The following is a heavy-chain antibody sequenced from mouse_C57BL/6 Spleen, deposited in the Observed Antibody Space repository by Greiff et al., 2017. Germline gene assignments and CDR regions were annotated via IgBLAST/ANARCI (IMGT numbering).Heavy chain of an antibody. CDR2: IYPGDGDT. CDR3: ARRDYWYVDV. CDR1: GYAFSSYW. Sequence: VQLQESGAELVKPGASVKISCKASGYAFSSYWMNWVKQRPGKGLEWIGQIYPGDGDTNSNGKFKGKATLTADKSSSTAYMQLSSLTSEDSAVYFCARRDYWYVDVWGTGTTVTVSS. V-gene: IGHV1-80*01. J-gene: IGHJ1*03.